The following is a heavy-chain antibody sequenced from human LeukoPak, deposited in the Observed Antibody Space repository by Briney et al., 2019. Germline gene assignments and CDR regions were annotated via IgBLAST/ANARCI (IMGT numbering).Heavy chain of an antibody. CDR1: GYTFTSYW. Sequence: GESLKISCQSSGYTFTSYWIDWVRQMPGKGLQWMGIIYPGDSDTTYSPSLQGQVTISADKSISTAYLQWSSLKASDTAIYYCARLIVGRSSTGWFDPWGQGTLVTVSS. J-gene: IGHJ5*02. CDR2: IYPGDSDT. V-gene: IGHV5-51*01. CDR3: ARLIVGRSSTGWFDP. D-gene: IGHD1-26*01.